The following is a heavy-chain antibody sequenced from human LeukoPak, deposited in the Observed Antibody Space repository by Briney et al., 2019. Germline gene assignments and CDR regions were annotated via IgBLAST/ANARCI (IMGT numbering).Heavy chain of an antibody. CDR1: GGSISSSSYY. CDR2: INHSGST. CDR3: ARVPYSSGAYFDY. J-gene: IGHJ4*02. D-gene: IGHD6-19*01. Sequence: SETLSLTCTVSGGSISSSSYYWSWIRQPPGKGLEWIGEINHSGSTNYNPSLKSRVTISVDTSKNQFSLKLSSVTAADTAVYYCARVPYSSGAYFDYWGQGTLVTVSS. V-gene: IGHV4-39*07.